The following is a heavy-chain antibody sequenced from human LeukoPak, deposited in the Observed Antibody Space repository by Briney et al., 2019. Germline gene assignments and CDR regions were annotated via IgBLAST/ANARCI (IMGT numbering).Heavy chain of an antibody. CDR1: GGTFSIYA. D-gene: IGHD3-22*01. CDR3: ARYSGYYTLYYYYYGMDV. J-gene: IGHJ6*02. CDR2: IIPIFGTA. V-gene: IGHV1-69*01. Sequence: GSSVNVSCKASGGTFSIYAISWVRQAPGQGLEWMGGIIPIFGTANYAQKFQGRVTITADESTSTAYMELSSLRSEDTAVYYCARYSGYYTLYYYYYGMDVWGQGTTVTVSS.